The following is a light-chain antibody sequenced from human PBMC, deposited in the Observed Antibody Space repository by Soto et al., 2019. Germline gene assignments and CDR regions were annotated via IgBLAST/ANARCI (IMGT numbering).Light chain of an antibody. CDR3: QQSYSTPPIT. J-gene: IGKJ5*01. Sequence: DIQMTQSPSSLSASVGDRVTITCRASQSISSYLNWYQQKPGKAPKLLIYAASSLQSGVPSRFSGRGSGTDFTLTISSLQPEDFATYYCQQSYSTPPITFGQGTRLEMK. CDR2: AAS. CDR1: QSISSY. V-gene: IGKV1-39*01.